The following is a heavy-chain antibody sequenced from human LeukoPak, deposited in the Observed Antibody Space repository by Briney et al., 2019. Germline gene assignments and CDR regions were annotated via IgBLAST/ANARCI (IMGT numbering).Heavy chain of an antibody. CDR1: GFTFSSYA. CDR3: VRDLSSGWHYFDY. J-gene: IGHJ4*02. CDR2: ISTNGGST. V-gene: IGHV3-64*01. Sequence: PGGSLRLSCAASGFTFSSYAMHWVRQAPGKGLEYVSAISTNGGSTYYANSVKGRFTISRDNSKNTLYLQMGSLRAEDMAVYYCVRDLSSGWHYFDYWGQGTLVTVSS. D-gene: IGHD6-19*01.